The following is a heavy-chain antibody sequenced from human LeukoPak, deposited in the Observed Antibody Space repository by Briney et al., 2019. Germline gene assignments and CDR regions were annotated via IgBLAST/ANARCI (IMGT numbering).Heavy chain of an antibody. CDR3: ARGSGGYYRYFDY. J-gene: IGHJ4*02. D-gene: IGHD3-22*01. CDR2: IWYDGSNK. Sequence: GGSLRLSCAASGFTFSSYGMHGVRQAPGKGLEWVAVIWYDGSNKYYTDSVKGRFTISRDNSKNTLYLQMNSLRAEDTVVYYCARGSGGYYRYFDYWGQGTLVTVSS. CDR1: GFTFSSYG. V-gene: IGHV3-33*01.